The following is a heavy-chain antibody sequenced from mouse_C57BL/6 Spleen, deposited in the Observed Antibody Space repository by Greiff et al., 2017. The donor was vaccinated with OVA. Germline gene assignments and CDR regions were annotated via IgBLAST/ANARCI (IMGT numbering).Heavy chain of an antibody. V-gene: IGHV1-74*01. D-gene: IGHD2-5*01. J-gene: IGHJ4*01. CDR2: IHPSDSDT. CDR1: GYTFTSYW. Sequence: VQLQQPGAELVKPGASVKVSCKASGYTFTSYWMHWVKQRPGQGLEWIGRIHPSDSDTNYNQKFKGKATLTVDKSSSTAYMQLSSLTSEDSAVYYCAHYSNYDAMDYWGQGTSVTVSS. CDR3: AHYSNYDAMDY.